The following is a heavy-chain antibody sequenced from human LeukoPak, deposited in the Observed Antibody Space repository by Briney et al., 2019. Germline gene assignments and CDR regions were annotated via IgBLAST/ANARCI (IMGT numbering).Heavy chain of an antibody. CDR3: TTEKGLTIFGVVDY. CDR1: GFTFSTYE. V-gene: IGHV3-15*01. D-gene: IGHD3-3*01. J-gene: IGHJ4*02. Sequence: GGSLRLSCAASGFTFSTYEMNWVRQAPGKGLEWVGRIKSKTDGGTTDYAAPVKGRFTISRDDSKNTLYLQMNSLKTEDTAVYYCTTEKGLTIFGVVDYWGQGTLVTVSS. CDR2: IKSKTDGGTT.